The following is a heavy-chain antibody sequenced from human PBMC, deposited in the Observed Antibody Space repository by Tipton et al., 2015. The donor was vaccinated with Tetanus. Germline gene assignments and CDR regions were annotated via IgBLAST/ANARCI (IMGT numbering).Heavy chain of an antibody. CDR3: ARGKDSSNYYMDLDY. J-gene: IGHJ4*02. CDR2: INHSGST. CDR1: GGSFNDYY. V-gene: IGHV4-34*01. Sequence: TLSLTCTVYGGSFNDYYWSWIRQPPGKGLEWIGEINHSGSTNYNPSLKSRVIISVDTSKNQFSLRLNSVTAADTAVYYCARGKDSSNYYMDLDYWGQGTLVTVSS. D-gene: IGHD3-22*01.